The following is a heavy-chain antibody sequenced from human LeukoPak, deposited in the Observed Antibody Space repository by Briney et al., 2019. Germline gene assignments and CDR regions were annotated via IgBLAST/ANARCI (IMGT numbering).Heavy chain of an antibody. CDR2: IRYDGSNK. J-gene: IGHJ4*02. V-gene: IGHV3-30*02. Sequence: PGGSLRLSCAASGFTFSSYGMHWVRQAPGKGLEWVAFIRYDGSNKYYADSVKGRFTISRDNSKNTLYLQMNSLRAEDTAVYYCAKDLSRTVTTAYWGQGTLVTVSS. CDR1: GFTFSSYG. D-gene: IGHD4-17*01. CDR3: AKDLSRTVTTAY.